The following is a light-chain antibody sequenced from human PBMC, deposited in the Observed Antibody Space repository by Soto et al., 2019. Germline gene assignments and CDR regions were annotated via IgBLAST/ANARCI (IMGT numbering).Light chain of an antibody. V-gene: IGLV2-8*01. Sequence: QSALTQPPSASGSPGQSITISCTGTSSDVGDYKLVSWYQQHPGKAPKLLIYEVSRRPSGVPDRFSGSKSGNTASLTVSGLHDEEEAYYCCSSYAGNTPVVFGGGTQLTVL. CDR1: SSDVGDYKL. CDR3: SSYAGNTPVV. J-gene: IGLJ2*01. CDR2: EVS.